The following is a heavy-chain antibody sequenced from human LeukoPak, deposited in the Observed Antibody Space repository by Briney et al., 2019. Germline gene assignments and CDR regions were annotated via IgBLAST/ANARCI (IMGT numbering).Heavy chain of an antibody. D-gene: IGHD5-24*01. V-gene: IGHV3-23*01. Sequence: PGGSVRVSCAASGFTFSSYAMSWVRQAPGKGLEWVSAISGSGGSTYYADSVKGRFTITTDNSKNTVYMQMSSLRADDTAVYYCAKSPRQTRTQREMATIVGGTSYFAYWGQGTLVTAYS. J-gene: IGHJ4*02. CDR3: AKSPRQTRTQREMATIVGGTSYFAY. CDR2: ISGSGGST. CDR1: GFTFSSYA.